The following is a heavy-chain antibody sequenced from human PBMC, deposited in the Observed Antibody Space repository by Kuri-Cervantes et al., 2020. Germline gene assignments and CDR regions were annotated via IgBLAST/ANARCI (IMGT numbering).Heavy chain of an antibody. Sequence: ASVKVSCKASGYTFTSYGISWVRQAPGQGLEWMGWISAYNGDTNYAQKLQGRVTMTRDTSTNTVYMELSSLRSDDTAVYYCAREGYCSSTSCYAYWFDPWGQGTLVTVSS. CDR1: GYTFTSYG. D-gene: IGHD2-2*01. CDR2: ISAYNGDT. J-gene: IGHJ5*02. V-gene: IGHV1-18*01. CDR3: AREGYCSSTSCYAYWFDP.